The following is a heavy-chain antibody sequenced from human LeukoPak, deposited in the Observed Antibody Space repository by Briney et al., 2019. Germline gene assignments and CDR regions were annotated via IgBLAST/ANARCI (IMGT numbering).Heavy chain of an antibody. CDR2: ISGGGDTI. D-gene: IGHD3-16*01. V-gene: IGHV3-11*01. Sequence: GGSLRLSCAASGFIFSDYYMNWIRQTPGKGLEWIAHISGGGDTIEYTDSMKGRFTISRDNAKNSLFLQMDSLRVEDTAIYFCAREIISAMINLDAWGQGTPVTVSS. CDR3: AREIISAMINLDA. J-gene: IGHJ5*02. CDR1: GFIFSDYY.